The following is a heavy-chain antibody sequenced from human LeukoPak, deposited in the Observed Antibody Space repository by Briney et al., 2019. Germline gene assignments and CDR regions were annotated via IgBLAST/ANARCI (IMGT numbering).Heavy chain of an antibody. CDR3: ARDSCSSTSCYSGFGY. V-gene: IGHV1-69*05. CDR1: GGTFSSYA. J-gene: IGHJ4*02. D-gene: IGHD2-2*02. CDR2: IIPIFGTA. Sequence: ASVKVSCKASGGTFSSYAISWVRQAPGQGLEWMGGIIPIFGTANYAQKFQGRVTITTDESTSTAYMELSSLRSEDTAVYYCARDSCSSTSCYSGFGYWGQGTLVTVSS.